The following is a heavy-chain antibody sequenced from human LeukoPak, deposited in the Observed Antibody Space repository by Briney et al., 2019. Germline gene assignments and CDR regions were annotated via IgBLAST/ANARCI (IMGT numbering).Heavy chain of an antibody. D-gene: IGHD3-3*02. V-gene: IGHV4-39*01. J-gene: IGHJ3*02. CDR1: GGSISSSSYY. CDR3: AHFWSGYYEEGAAFDI. Sequence: SETLSLTCTVSGGSISSSSYYWGWIRQPPGKGLELIGSIYYSGSTYYNPSLKSRVTISVDTSKNPFSLTLSSVTAADTAVYYCAHFWSGYYEEGAAFDIWGQGTLVTVSS. CDR2: IYYSGST.